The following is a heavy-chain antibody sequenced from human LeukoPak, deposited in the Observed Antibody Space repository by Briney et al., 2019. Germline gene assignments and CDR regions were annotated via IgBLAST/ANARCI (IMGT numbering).Heavy chain of an antibody. J-gene: IGHJ4*02. CDR2: IGGSGGSS. Sequence: GGSLRLSCAASGFTFSSYAMSWVRQAPGKGLEWVSAIGGSGGSSYYADSVKGRVTISRDNSKNTLYLQMNSLRAEDTAVYYCAKDLQGIFGVVIKGAGTPGLDYWGQGTLVTVSS. CDR1: GFTFSSYA. V-gene: IGHV3-23*01. CDR3: AKDLQGIFGVVIKGAGTPGLDY. D-gene: IGHD3-3*01.